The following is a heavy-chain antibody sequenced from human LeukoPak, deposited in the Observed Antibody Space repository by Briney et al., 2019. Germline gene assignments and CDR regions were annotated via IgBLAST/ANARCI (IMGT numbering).Heavy chain of an antibody. D-gene: IGHD6-13*01. CDR3: ARDREGYYSSSTLSDY. V-gene: IGHV3-74*01. Sequence: GGSLRLSCAASGFTFSSYWMHWVRQAPGKGLVWVSCINSDGSSTSYADSVKGRFTISRDNAKNTLYLQMNSLRVEDAAVYYCARDREGYYSSSTLSDYWGQGTLVTVSS. CDR2: INSDGSST. J-gene: IGHJ4*02. CDR1: GFTFSSYW.